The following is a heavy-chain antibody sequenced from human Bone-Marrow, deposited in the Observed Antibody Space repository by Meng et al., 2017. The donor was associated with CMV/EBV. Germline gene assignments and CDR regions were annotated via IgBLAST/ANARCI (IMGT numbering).Heavy chain of an antibody. J-gene: IGHJ6*02. D-gene: IGHD3-3*01. Sequence: SVKVSCKASGGTFSSYAISWVRQAPGQGLEWMGGIIPIFGTANYAQKFQGRVTITTDESTSTAYMELSSLRSEDTAVYYCARSTTCYEPSYDFWSGYRGPSGYYYYGMDVWGQGTTVTVSS. CDR1: GGTFSSYA. CDR2: IIPIFGTA. CDR3: ARSTTCYEPSYDFWSGYRGPSGYYYYGMDV. V-gene: IGHV1-69*05.